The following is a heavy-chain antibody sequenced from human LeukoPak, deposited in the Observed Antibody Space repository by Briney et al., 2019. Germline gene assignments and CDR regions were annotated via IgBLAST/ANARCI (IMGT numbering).Heavy chain of an antibody. D-gene: IGHD2-8*01. Sequence: SDTLSLICTVSGVSITCHWWIWLRQPAGKGLEWIGRIYPTGSVHYHPSLTSRLIMPEDMYKHHLSLSLKSVTAADTAVYYCAREWCLTMSEVSPLDFWGPGTLVTVSS. CDR3: AREWCLTMSEVSPLDF. CDR2: IYPTGSV. J-gene: IGHJ4*02. V-gene: IGHV4-4*07. CDR1: GVSITCHW.